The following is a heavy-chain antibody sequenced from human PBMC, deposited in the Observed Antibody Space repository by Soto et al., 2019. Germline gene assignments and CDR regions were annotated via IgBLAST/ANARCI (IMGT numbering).Heavy chain of an antibody. CDR2: VYLTGST. D-gene: IGHD3-16*01. Sequence: QLQLQESGPGLVKPSETLSLTCTVSGGSISSSTYYWGWIRQPPGKGLEWIGNVYLTGSTDYNPSLKGRVTISVDTSKNQFAMKLSSVTAADTAVYYCSRLWSYWGQGTLVTVSS. CDR1: GGSISSSTYY. J-gene: IGHJ4*02. V-gene: IGHV4-39*01. CDR3: SRLWSY.